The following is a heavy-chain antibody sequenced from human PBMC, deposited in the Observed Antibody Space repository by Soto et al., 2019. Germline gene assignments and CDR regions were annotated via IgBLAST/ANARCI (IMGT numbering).Heavy chain of an antibody. CDR2: ISSSGGST. J-gene: IGHJ4*02. CDR1: GFTFSSYA. Sequence: GGSLRLSCAASGFTFSSYAMSWVRQAPGKGLEWVSAISSSGGSTYYADSVKGRFTISRDNSKNTLYLQMNSLRAEDTAVYYCAKAWVGATLYGFDYWGQGTLVTVSS. D-gene: IGHD1-26*01. V-gene: IGHV3-23*01. CDR3: AKAWVGATLYGFDY.